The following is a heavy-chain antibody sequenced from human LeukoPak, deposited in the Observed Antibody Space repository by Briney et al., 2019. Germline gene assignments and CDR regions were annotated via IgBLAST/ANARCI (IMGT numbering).Heavy chain of an antibody. CDR2: IKQDGSEK. D-gene: IGHD6-25*01. CDR3: WRGLVEASGGYPHNYYGMAV. V-gene: IGHV3-7*01. J-gene: IGHJ6*02. Sequence: PGGSLRLSCAASGFTFSSYWMSWVRQAPGKGLEWVANIKQDGSEKYYVDSVKGRFTISRDNAKNSLYLQMNSLRAEDTAVYYCWRGLVEASGGYPHNYYGMAVGGQGPRDTVS. CDR1: GFTFSSYW.